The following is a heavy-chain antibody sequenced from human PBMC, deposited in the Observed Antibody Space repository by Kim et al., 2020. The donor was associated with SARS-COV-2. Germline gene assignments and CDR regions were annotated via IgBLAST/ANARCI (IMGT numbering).Heavy chain of an antibody. D-gene: IGHD1-26*01. J-gene: IGHJ4*02. Sequence: ASVKVSCKASGYTFTGYYMHWVRQAPGQGLEWMGWINPNSGGTNYAQKFQGRVTMTRDTSISTAYMELSRLRSDDTAVYYCARDWELLGDYFDYWGQGTLVTVSS. CDR2: INPNSGGT. V-gene: IGHV1-2*02. CDR1: GYTFTGYY. CDR3: ARDWELLGDYFDY.